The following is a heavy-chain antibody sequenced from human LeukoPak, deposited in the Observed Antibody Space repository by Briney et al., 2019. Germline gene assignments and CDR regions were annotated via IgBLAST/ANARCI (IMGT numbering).Heavy chain of an antibody. CDR3: ARDLITMVRGVISDCSY. CDR1: GYTFTSYG. V-gene: IGHV1-18*01. CDR2: ISAYNGNT. J-gene: IGHJ4*02. D-gene: IGHD3-10*01. Sequence: ASVKVSCKASGYTFTSYGISWVRQAPGQGLEWMGWISAYNGNTNYAQKLQGRVTMTTDTSTSAAYMELRSLRSDDTAVYYCARDLITMVRGVISDCSYWGQGTLVTVSS.